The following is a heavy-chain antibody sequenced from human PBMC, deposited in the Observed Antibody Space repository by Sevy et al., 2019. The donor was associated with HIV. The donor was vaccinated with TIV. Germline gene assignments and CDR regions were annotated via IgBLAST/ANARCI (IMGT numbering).Heavy chain of an antibody. CDR3: AREADYDFWSGYYTFGGMDV. CDR2: ISAYNGNT. Sequence: ASVKVSCKASGYTFTSYGISWVRQAPGQGLEWMGWISAYNGNTNYAQKLQGRVTMTTDTSTSTAYMELRSLRSDDTAVYYCAREADYDFWSGYYTFGGMDVWGQRTTVTVSS. D-gene: IGHD3-3*01. J-gene: IGHJ6*02. CDR1: GYTFTSYG. V-gene: IGHV1-18*04.